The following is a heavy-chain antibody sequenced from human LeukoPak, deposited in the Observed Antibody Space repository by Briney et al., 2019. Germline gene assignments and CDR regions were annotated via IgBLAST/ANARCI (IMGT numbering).Heavy chain of an antibody. CDR2: ISYDGSNK. Sequence: GGSLRLSCAASGFTFSSYAMHWVRQAPGKGLEWVAVISYDGSNKYYADSVKGRFTISRDNSKSTLYLQMNSLRAEDTAVYYCAREGRYLDWEKDALDIWGQGTMVTVSS. J-gene: IGHJ3*02. CDR3: AREGRYLDWEKDALDI. CDR1: GFTFSSYA. D-gene: IGHD3-9*01. V-gene: IGHV3-30*04.